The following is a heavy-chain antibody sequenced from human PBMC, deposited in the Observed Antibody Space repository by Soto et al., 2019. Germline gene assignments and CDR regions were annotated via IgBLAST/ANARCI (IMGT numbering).Heavy chain of an antibody. D-gene: IGHD2-8*01. CDR1: GFTFSSYG. CDR2: IWYDGSNK. Sequence: LSLTCAASGFTFSSYGMHWVRQAPGKGLEWVAVIWYDGSNKYYADSVKGRFTISRDNSKNTLYLQMNSLRAEDTAVYYCARDQKLMVYADAFDIWGQGTMVTVSS. J-gene: IGHJ3*02. V-gene: IGHV3-33*08. CDR3: ARDQKLMVYADAFDI.